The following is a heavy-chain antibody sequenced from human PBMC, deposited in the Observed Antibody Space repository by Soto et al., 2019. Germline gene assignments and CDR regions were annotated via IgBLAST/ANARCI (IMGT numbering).Heavy chain of an antibody. CDR2: ISSSSSYI. J-gene: IGHJ6*02. CDR3: ARDPRLQLLQDYYYGLDV. Sequence: GGSLSLSCAASGFTFSTYSMNWVRQAPGKGLEWVSSISSSSSYIYYADSVTGRFTISRDNAKNSLYLQMNSLRAEDTAVYYCARDPRLQLLQDYYYGLDVWGHGTTVTVSS. V-gene: IGHV3-21*01. CDR1: GFTFSTYS. D-gene: IGHD2-2*01.